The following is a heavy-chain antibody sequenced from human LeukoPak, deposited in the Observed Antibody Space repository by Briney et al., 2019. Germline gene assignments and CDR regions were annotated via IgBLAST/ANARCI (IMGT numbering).Heavy chain of an antibody. D-gene: IGHD4-23*01. Sequence: GGSRRLSWAASGFTFSSYSMNCVRQAPGKGREWVSSISSSSSYIYYADSVKGRFTISRDNAKNSLYLQMNSLRAEDTAVYYCARDPGGHFDYWGQGTLVTVSS. CDR2: ISSSSSYI. CDR3: ARDPGGHFDY. J-gene: IGHJ4*02. CDR1: GFTFSSYS. V-gene: IGHV3-21*01.